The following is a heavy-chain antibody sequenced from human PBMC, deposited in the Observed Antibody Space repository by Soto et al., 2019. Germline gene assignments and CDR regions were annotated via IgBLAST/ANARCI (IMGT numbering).Heavy chain of an antibody. Sequence: GGSLRLSCAASGFTFSSSAMSWVRQAPGKGLEWVSIITSDGRTYYADSVKGRFTISRDNSKNTVYLQMNSLRAEDTAVYYCAKDYSTVTTDPLSVVLFDYWGQGALVTVSS. CDR1: GFTFSSSA. V-gene: IGHV3-23*01. CDR3: AKDYSTVTTDPLSVVLFDY. CDR2: ITSDGRT. D-gene: IGHD4-17*01. J-gene: IGHJ4*02.